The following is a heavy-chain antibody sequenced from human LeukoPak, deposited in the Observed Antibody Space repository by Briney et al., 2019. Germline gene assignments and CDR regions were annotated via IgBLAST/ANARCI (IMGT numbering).Heavy chain of an antibody. CDR3: AREEMPGKFDY. CDR2: IYHSGNT. V-gene: IGHV4-34*01. Sequence: NPSETLSLTCAVYGGSFSGYYWSWIRQPPGKGLEWIGEIYHSGNTNYNPSVKSRVAISLDKASNQFSLRLTSVTAADTAIYFCAREEMPGKFDYWGQGILVTVSS. J-gene: IGHJ4*02. D-gene: IGHD1-26*01. CDR1: GGSFSGYY.